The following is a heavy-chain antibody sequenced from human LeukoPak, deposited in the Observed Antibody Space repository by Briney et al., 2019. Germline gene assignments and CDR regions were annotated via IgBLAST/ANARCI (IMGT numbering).Heavy chain of an antibody. Sequence: GGSLRLSCAASGFTFSSYTMNWVRQAPGKGLEWVAVISYNGLNEYYADSVKGRFTISRDNSKNTLYVQLNSLRADDTPVFYCAREGGGSGTYFGFYDYYYMDVCGKGTTVTISS. D-gene: IGHD3-10*01. CDR2: ISYNGLNE. CDR3: AREGGGSGTYFGFYDYYYMDV. CDR1: GFTFSSYT. V-gene: IGHV3-30*03. J-gene: IGHJ6*03.